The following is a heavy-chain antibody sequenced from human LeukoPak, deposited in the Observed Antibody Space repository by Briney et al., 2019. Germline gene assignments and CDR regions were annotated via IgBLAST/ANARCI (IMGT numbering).Heavy chain of an antibody. J-gene: IGHJ6*04. CDR3: ARVYNWNDGDYYYGMDV. V-gene: IGHV5-51*01. CDR1: GYSFTSYL. Sequence: GELLKICCKCSGYSFTSYLLCWVRQMPGKGVEWRGIIYPGDSDTRYSPSLQGQVTISAAKSISTDYLQWSSMKASDTAMYYCARVYNWNDGDYYYGMDVWGKRTTVTVSS. D-gene: IGHD1-1*01. CDR2: IYPGDSDT.